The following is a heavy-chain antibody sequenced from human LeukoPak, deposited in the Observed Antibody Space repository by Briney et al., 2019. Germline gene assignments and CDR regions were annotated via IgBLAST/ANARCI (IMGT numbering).Heavy chain of an antibody. CDR1: GFTFSSYT. CDR2: ISSSSSYI. V-gene: IGHV3-21*01. J-gene: IGHJ5*02. D-gene: IGHD3-10*01. Sequence: GGSLRLSCAASGFTFSSYTMNWVRQAPGKGLEYVSSISSSSSYIYYPDSVKGRFTISRDNAKNTLYLQMNSLRAEDTAVYYCASSYGSGSYYGSWGQGTLVTVSS. CDR3: ASSYGSGSYYGS.